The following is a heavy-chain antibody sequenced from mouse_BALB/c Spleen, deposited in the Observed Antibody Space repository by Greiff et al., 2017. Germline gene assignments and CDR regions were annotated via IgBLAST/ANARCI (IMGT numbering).Heavy chain of an antibody. CDR2: IYPGSGST. V-gene: IGHV1-55*01. J-gene: IGHJ4*01. CDR1: GYNFTSYW. D-gene: IGHD2-14*01. CDR3: ARGSYRYDDDETGYAMDY. Sequence: QVQLKQPGAELVKPGTSVKLSCKASGYNFTSYWINWVKLRPGQGLEWIGDIYPGSGSTNYNEKFKSKATLTVDTSSSTAYMQLSSLASEDSALYYCARGSYRYDDDETGYAMDYWGQGTSVTVSS.